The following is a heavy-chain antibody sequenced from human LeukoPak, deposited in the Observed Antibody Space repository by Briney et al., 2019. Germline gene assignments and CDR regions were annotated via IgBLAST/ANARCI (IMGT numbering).Heavy chain of an antibody. V-gene: IGHV4-59*01. Sequence: SETLSLTCTVSGGSISSYYWSWIRQPPGKGLEWIGYIYYSGSTNYNPSLKSRVTISVDTSKNQFSLKLSSVTAADTAVYYCASSGPGRGSMFAPWGQGTLVTVSS. CDR2: IYYSGST. D-gene: IGHD3-10*01. CDR1: GGSISSYY. CDR3: ASSGPGRGSMFAP. J-gene: IGHJ5*02.